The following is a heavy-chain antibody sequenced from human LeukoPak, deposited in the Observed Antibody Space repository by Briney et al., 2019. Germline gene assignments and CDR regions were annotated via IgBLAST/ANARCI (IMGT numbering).Heavy chain of an antibody. CDR2: IHYSGST. CDR1: GGFISNYY. CDR3: ARDYGDYFDY. D-gene: IGHD4-17*01. Sequence: SETLSLTCTVSGGFISNYYWSWIRQPPGKGLEWIGYIHYSGSTNYNPSLKSRVIISVDTSKNQFSLKLSSVAAADTAVYYCARDYGDYFDYWGQGTLVTVSS. V-gene: IGHV4-59*01. J-gene: IGHJ4*02.